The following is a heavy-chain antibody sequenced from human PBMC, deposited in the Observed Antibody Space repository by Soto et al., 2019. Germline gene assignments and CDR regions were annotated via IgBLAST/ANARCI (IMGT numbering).Heavy chain of an antibody. V-gene: IGHV4-34*01. CDR1: GGSFSGYY. J-gene: IGHJ4*02. CDR3: ARLDTDY. Sequence: ADTLSLTCAVYGGSFSGYYWSWIHEPPVKGLEWIGEINHSGSTDYNPSLKSLVTMSLDTPKNQFSLKLSSITASDTAVYYCARLDTDYWGQGRLVIVSS. CDR2: INHSGST.